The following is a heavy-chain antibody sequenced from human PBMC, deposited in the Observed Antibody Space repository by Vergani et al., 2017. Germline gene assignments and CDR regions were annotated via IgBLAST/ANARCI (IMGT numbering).Heavy chain of an antibody. Sequence: EVQLVQSGAEVKKPGESLRISCKGSGYSYWISWVRQMPGKGLEWMGRIDPSHSYTNYSPSFQGHVTIAADKSISTAYLQWSRLKASDTAMYYCARHGGGYYGMDVWGQGTTVTVS. CDR2: IDPSHSYT. V-gene: IGHV5-10-1*03. D-gene: IGHD2-15*01. CDR3: ARHGGGYYGMDV. J-gene: IGHJ6*02. CDR1: GYSYW.